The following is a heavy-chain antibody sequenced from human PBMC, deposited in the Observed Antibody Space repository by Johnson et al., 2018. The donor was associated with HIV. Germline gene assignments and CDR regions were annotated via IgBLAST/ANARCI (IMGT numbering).Heavy chain of an antibody. CDR2: IYSGGST. CDR3: ARGRGSSSADAFDI. D-gene: IGHD6-6*01. CDR1: GFAVSSNY. J-gene: IGHJ3*02. V-gene: IGHV3-66*03. Sequence: VQLVESGGGLIQPGGSLRLSCAASGFAVSSNYMSWVRQAPGKGLEWVSVIYSGGSTYYADSVKGRFTISRDNSKNTLYLQMGGLRAEDMAVYYCARGRGSSSADAFDIWGQGTMVTVSS.